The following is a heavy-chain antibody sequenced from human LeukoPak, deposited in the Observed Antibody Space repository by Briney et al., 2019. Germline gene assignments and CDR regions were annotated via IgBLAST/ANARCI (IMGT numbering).Heavy chain of an antibody. CDR1: GFTFSSYW. V-gene: IGHV3-15*01. CDR2: IKSKTAGGTI. J-gene: IGHJ4*02. CDR3: TTGESMVGSTIHIRWAD. Sequence: GGSLRLSCAASGFTFSSYWMSWVRQAPGKGLEWVGRIKSKTAGGTIDYAAPVKGRFTISRDDSKNTLYLQMNSLKTEDTAVYYCTTGESMVGSTIHIRWADWGQGTLVTVST. D-gene: IGHD1-26*01.